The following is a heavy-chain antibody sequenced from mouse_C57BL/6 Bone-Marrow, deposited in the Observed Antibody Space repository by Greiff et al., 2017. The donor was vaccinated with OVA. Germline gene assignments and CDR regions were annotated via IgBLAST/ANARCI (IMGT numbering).Heavy chain of an antibody. CDR2: IDPEDGDT. D-gene: IGHD2-1*01. J-gene: IGHJ4*01. Sequence: EVQLQQSGAELVKPGASVKLSCTASGFNIKDYYMHWVKQRTEQGLEWIGRIDPEDGDTKYAPKFPGKATITADTSSNTAYLQLSSLTSEDTAVYYCARGLYYGNPHYYAMDYWGQGTSVTVSS. CDR3: ARGLYYGNPHYYAMDY. V-gene: IGHV14-2*01. CDR1: GFNIKDYY.